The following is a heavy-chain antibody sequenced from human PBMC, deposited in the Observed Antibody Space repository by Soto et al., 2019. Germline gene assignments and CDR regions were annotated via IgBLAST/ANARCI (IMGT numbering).Heavy chain of an antibody. V-gene: IGHV4-59*01. Sequence: SETLSLTCAVSGGSISSYYWSWIRQPPGKGLEWIGYIYYSGSTNYSPSLKSRVTISVDTSKNQFSLKLSSVTAADTAVYYCARRYGGNFDYWGQGTLVTVSS. CDR3: ARRYGGNFDY. CDR2: IYYSGST. J-gene: IGHJ4*02. D-gene: IGHD3-16*01. CDR1: GGSISSYY.